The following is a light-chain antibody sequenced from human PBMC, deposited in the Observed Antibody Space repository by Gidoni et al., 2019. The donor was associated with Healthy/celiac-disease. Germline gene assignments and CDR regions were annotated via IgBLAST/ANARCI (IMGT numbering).Light chain of an antibody. CDR3: QQSYSTPRT. CDR1: QSISSY. Sequence: DPVTITCRASQSISSYLNWYQQKPGKAPKLLIYAASSLQSGVPSRFSGSGSGTDFTLTISSLQPEDFATYYCQQSYSTPRTFGQETKVEIK. V-gene: IGKV1-39*01. J-gene: IGKJ1*01. CDR2: AAS.